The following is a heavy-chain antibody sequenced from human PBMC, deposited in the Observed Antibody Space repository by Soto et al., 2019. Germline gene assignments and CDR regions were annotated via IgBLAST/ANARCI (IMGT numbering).Heavy chain of an antibody. CDR1: GGTFSSYA. V-gene: IGHV1-69*01. J-gene: IGHJ6*02. CDR3: AREEVVVAATEDYGMDV. CDR2: IIPIFGTA. Sequence: QVQLVQSGAEVKKPGSSVKVSCKASGGTFSSYAISWVRQAPGQGLEWMGGIIPIFGTANYAQKFQGRLTITADEYTSTAYMELSSLRSKDTAVYYCAREEVVVAATEDYGMDVWGQGTTVTVSS. D-gene: IGHD2-15*01.